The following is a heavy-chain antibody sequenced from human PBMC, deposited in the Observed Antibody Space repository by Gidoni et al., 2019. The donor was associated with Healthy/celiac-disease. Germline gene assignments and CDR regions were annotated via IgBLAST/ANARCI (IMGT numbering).Heavy chain of an antibody. J-gene: IGHJ4*02. V-gene: IGHV3-21*01. CDR3: AIDPSDSLELVAWPFDY. D-gene: IGHD2-21*02. CDR1: GFTFSSSR. CDR2: ISSSSSYI. Sequence: EVQLVESGGGLVKPGGSLRLSCAASGFTFSSSRMHWVRQVPGKGREWVESISSSSSYIYYADSVKGRFTISRDNAKNSLFLQMNSLRAEDTAVYYCAIDPSDSLELVAWPFDYWGQGTLVTVSS.